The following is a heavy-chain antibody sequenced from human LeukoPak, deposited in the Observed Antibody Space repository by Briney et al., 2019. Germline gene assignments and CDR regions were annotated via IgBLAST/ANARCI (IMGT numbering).Heavy chain of an antibody. J-gene: IGHJ3*02. Sequence: SQTLSLTCAISGDSVSSNSAAWNWIMQSPSRGLEWLGRTYYRSKWYNAYEVSVKSRITINPDTSKNQFSLQLNSVTPEDTAVYYCARARYSSGSDAFDIWGQGTMVTVSS. CDR1: GDSVSSNSAA. CDR2: TYYRSKWYN. V-gene: IGHV6-1*01. CDR3: ARARYSSGSDAFDI. D-gene: IGHD6-19*01.